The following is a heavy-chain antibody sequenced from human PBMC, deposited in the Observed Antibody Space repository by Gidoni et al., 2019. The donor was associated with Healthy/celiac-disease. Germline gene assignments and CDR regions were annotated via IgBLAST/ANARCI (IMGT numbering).Heavy chain of an antibody. CDR2: IYPGDSDT. Sequence: EVQLVQSGAEVKKPGESLKISCKGSGYSFTSYWIGWVRQMPGKGLEWMGIIYPGDSDTRYSPSFQGQVTISADKSISTAYLQWSSLKASDTAMYYCARPISTTAEPYYFDYWGQGTLVTVSS. CDR1: GYSFTSYW. V-gene: IGHV5-51*01. J-gene: IGHJ4*02. CDR3: ARPISTTAEPYYFDY. D-gene: IGHD4-17*01.